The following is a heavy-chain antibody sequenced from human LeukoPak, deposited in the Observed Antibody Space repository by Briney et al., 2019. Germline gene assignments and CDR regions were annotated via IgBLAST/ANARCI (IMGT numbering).Heavy chain of an antibody. CDR1: GGSITSGGYS. J-gene: IGHJ4*02. CDR3: ARERSSGWYGYYFDY. Sequence: TSQTLSLTCAVSGGSITSGGYSWSWVRQPPGKALEWIGYIYHSVTTHYNPSLKSRVSISVDRSKNQFSLKLNSVTAADTAVYYCARERSSGWYGYYFDYWGQGTLVTVSS. CDR2: IYHSVTT. V-gene: IGHV4-30-2*01. D-gene: IGHD6-19*01.